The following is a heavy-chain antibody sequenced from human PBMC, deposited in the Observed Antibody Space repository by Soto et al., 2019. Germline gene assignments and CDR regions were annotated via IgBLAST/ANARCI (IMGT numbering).Heavy chain of an antibody. CDR2: ISGSGGRT. J-gene: IGHJ4*02. Sequence: GGSLRLSCAASGFTFSSYAMSWVRQAPGKGLEWVSTISGSGGRTYYADSVKGRFTISRDNSKNTLYLQMNSLRAEDTAVYYCARDLYRVTTVVIGYWGQGTLVTVSS. V-gene: IGHV3-23*01. CDR1: GFTFSSYA. D-gene: IGHD4-17*01. CDR3: ARDLYRVTTVVIGY.